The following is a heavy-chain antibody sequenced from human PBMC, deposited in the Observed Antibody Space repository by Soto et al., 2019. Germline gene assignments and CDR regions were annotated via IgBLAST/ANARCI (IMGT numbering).Heavy chain of an antibody. CDR1: GFTFNNHA. Sequence: EVHLAESGGRLVQPGGSLRLSCAASGFTFNNHAMTWVRQAPGKGLEWVATVSSGVGATYYADSVKGRFTVSRANSKNTVSLYMERPRADDTARYYCSRDRLGFGDLYSWGPGTVLAVCS. J-gene: IGHJ4*02. CDR3: SRDRLGFGDLYS. D-gene: IGHD3-10*01. V-gene: IGHV3-23*04. CDR2: VSSGVGAT.